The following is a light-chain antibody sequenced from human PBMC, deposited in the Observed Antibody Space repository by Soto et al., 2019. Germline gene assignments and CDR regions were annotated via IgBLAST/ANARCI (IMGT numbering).Light chain of an antibody. CDR1: QNINAY. J-gene: IGKJ3*01. CDR3: QQTFSPTFT. CDR2: AAS. Sequence: DIQMTQSPSSLSASVGDRVTITCRAGQNINAYLNWYQQKPGKAPRLLIYAASNLQSGVPSRFSGSGSGAHVTLTISSLQPEDFASYFCQQTFSPTFTFGPGTSVDFK. V-gene: IGKV1-39*01.